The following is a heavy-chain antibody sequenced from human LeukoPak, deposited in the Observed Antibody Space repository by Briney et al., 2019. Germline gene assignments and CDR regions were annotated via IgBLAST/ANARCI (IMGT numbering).Heavy chain of an antibody. J-gene: IGHJ4*02. Sequence: SGTLSLTCTVSGGSISSYYWSWIRQPPGKGLEWIGYIYYSGSTNYNPSLKSRVTISVDTSKNQFSLKLSSVTAADTAVYYCARDVAASAYFDYWGQGTLVTVSS. V-gene: IGHV4-59*01. D-gene: IGHD3-16*01. CDR1: GGSISSYY. CDR3: ARDVAASAYFDY. CDR2: IYYSGST.